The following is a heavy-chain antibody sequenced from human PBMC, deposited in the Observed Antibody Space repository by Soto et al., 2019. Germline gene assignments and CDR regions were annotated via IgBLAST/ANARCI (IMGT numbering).Heavy chain of an antibody. J-gene: IGHJ4*02. Sequence: EVQLVEAGGGLVQPGGSLRLSCAASGFTFSSYWLIWVRQAPGKGLEWVANINQDGSKKYYVDSVKGRFTISRDNGKNTLYLQVNNLRAEDTDVYYCAAGTTRWGQGTLVTVSS. V-gene: IGHV3-7*03. CDR3: AAGTTR. CDR2: INQDGSKK. D-gene: IGHD3-10*01. CDR1: GFTFSSYW.